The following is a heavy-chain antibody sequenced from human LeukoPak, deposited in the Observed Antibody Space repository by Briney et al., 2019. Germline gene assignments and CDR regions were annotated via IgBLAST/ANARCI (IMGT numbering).Heavy chain of an antibody. J-gene: IGHJ5*02. CDR3: ARREGSLYSGYDGTNCFDP. D-gene: IGHD5-12*01. V-gene: IGHV1-69*06. Sequence: SVKLSCNASGCTFSSYAISWVRQAPGQGLELKGVIIPIFGTANYAQKFQGRVTITADKSTSKAYMELSSLISENRAVDYGARREGSLYSGYDGTNCFDPWGQGTLVTVSS. CDR2: IIPIFGTA. CDR1: GCTFSSYA.